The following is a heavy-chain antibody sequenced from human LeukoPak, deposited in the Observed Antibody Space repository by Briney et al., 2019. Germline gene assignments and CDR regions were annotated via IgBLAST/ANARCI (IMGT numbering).Heavy chain of an antibody. D-gene: IGHD2-21*02. Sequence: KSSETLSLTCAVSAYSISSGYYWGWIRPPPGKGLEWIGSIHHGGSTYYNPSLKGRINISIDRSKNQFSLKLNSVTAADSAVYYCATNVTYSFDNWGQGTLVTVSS. CDR2: IHHGGST. CDR1: AYSISSGYY. V-gene: IGHV4-38-2*01. CDR3: ATNVTYSFDN. J-gene: IGHJ4*02.